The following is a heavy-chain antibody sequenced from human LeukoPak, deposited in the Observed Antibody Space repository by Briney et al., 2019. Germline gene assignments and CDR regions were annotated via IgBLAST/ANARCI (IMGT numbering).Heavy chain of an antibody. CDR2: IYYSGTT. CDR1: GGSMSSYY. V-gene: IGHV4-59*01. CDR3: ARGGWRQIMF. D-gene: IGHD2-8*01. Sequence: PSETLSLTCTVSGGSMSSYYWSWIRQPPGKGLEWIGYIYYSGTTNYNPSLKSRVTISVDTSKNRFSLNLMSVTAADTAVYYCARGGWRQIMFWGQGSLVTVSS. J-gene: IGHJ4*02.